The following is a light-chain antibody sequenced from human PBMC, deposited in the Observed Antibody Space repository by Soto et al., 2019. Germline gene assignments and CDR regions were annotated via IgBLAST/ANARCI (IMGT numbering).Light chain of an antibody. V-gene: IGLV1-40*01. CDR2: GNN. CDR1: SSNIGAGYD. J-gene: IGLJ1*01. Sequence: QSVLTQPPSVSGAPGQRVTISCTGSSSNIGAGYDVHWYQHLPGTAPKLLIYGNNNRPSGVPDRFSGSKSGTSASLAITGLQAEDEADYYCQSYDSNVSASTYVFGTGTKLTVL. CDR3: QSYDSNVSASTYV.